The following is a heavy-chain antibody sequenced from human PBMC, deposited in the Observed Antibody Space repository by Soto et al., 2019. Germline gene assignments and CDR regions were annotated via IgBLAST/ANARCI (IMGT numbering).Heavy chain of an antibody. CDR1: GYTFTGYY. V-gene: IGHV1-2*04. CDR2: INPNSGGT. D-gene: IGHD2-21*02. J-gene: IGHJ4*02. Sequence: QVQLVQSGAEVKKPGASVKVSCKASGYTFTGYYMHWVRQAPGQGLEWMGWINPNSGGTNYAQKFQGWVTMTRDTSNSTAYMELSRLRSDDTAVYYCARDLRRSSLLFDLDYWGQGTLVTVSS. CDR3: ARDLRRSSLLFDLDY.